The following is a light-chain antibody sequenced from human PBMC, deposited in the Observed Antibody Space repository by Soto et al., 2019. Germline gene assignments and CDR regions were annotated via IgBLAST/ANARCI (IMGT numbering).Light chain of an antibody. CDR3: QSYDNKLSAYV. V-gene: IGLV1-40*01. J-gene: IGLJ1*01. CDR1: SSNIGAGYD. Sequence: QSVLTQPPSVSGAPGQRVTISCTGSSSNIGAGYDVHWYQQLPGTAPKLLSHGNSNRPSGVPDRFSGSKSGTSASLAITVLQAEDEGDYYCQSYDNKLSAYVFGPGTKLTVL. CDR2: GNS.